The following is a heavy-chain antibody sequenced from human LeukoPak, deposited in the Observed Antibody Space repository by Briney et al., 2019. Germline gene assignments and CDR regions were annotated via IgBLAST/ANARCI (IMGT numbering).Heavy chain of an antibody. V-gene: IGHV3-15*07. D-gene: IGHD3-9*01. J-gene: IGHJ4*02. Sequence: PGGSLRLSCAASGFIFSNAWMNWVRQAPGKGLEWVGRIKSKTDGGTTDYAAPVKGRFIISRDYSKNTLYLQMNSLKTEDTALYYCTTVYLTGEGNDYWGQGTLVTVSS. CDR3: TTVYLTGEGNDY. CDR1: GFIFSNAW. CDR2: IKSKTDGGTT.